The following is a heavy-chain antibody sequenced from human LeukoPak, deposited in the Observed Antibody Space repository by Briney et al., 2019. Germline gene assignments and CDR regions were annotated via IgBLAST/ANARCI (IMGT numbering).Heavy chain of an antibody. CDR1: GFTFSSYG. CDR2: IRYDGSNK. CDR3: AKDLMRGLYRPLDF. V-gene: IGHV3-30*02. J-gene: IGHJ4*02. Sequence: GGSLRLSCAASGFTFSSYGMHWVRQAPGKGLEWVAFIRYDGSNKYYADSVKGRFTISRDNSKNTLYLQMNSLRAEDTAVYYCAKDLMRGLYRPLDFWGQGTLVTVSS. D-gene: IGHD6-19*01.